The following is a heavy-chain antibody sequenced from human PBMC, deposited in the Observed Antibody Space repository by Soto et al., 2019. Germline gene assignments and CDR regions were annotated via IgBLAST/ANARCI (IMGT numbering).Heavy chain of an antibody. Sequence: GGSLRLSCAASGFTVSSNYMSWVRQAPGKGLEWVSVIYSGGSTYYADSVKGRFTISRDNSKNKLYLQVTSVRAEDTAVYYCAGYTRGYSGYETADYWGQGTLVTVSS. J-gene: IGHJ4*02. CDR2: IYSGGST. CDR1: GFTVSSNY. D-gene: IGHD5-12*01. CDR3: AGYTRGYSGYETADY. V-gene: IGHV3-53*01.